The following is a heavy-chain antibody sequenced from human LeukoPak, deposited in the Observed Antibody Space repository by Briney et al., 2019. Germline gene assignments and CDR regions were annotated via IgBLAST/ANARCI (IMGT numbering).Heavy chain of an antibody. CDR1: GFTFSGYW. CDR2: ISVGAEYI. Sequence: GGSLRLSCAASGFTFSGYWMHWVRQAPGKGLEWVSTISVGAEYIFYADSVKGRFTISRDDSNNALYLRMHSLRAEDTALYYCASGPPFLKYFEYWGQGTLVTVSS. D-gene: IGHD3-3*01. J-gene: IGHJ4*02. V-gene: IGHV3-23*01. CDR3: ASGPPFLKYFEY.